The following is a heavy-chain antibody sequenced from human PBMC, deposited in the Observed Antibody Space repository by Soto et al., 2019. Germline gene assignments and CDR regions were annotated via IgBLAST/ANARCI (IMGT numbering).Heavy chain of an antibody. D-gene: IGHD2-15*01. CDR1: GGSISSSSYY. CDR3: ARTGGRHNWFDP. J-gene: IGHJ5*02. Sequence: QLQLQESGPGLVKPSETLSLTCTVSGGSISSSSYYWGWIRQPPGKGLEWIGSIYYSGSTYYNPSLKSRVTISVDTSKNQFSLKLSSVTAADTAVYYCARTGGRHNWFDPWGQGTLVTVSS. V-gene: IGHV4-39*01. CDR2: IYYSGST.